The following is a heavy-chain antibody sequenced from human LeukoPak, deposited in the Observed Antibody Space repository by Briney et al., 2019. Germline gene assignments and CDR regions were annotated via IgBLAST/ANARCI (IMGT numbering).Heavy chain of an antibody. CDR3: ARALRVVAAQRSEFDY. CDR1: GFTFSSYA. D-gene: IGHD2-15*01. CDR2: ISYDGSNK. J-gene: IGHJ4*02. V-gene: IGHV3-30-3*01. Sequence: GGSLRLSCAASGFTFSSYAMHWVRQAPGKGLEWVAVISYDGSNKYYADSVKGRFTISRDNSKNTLYLQMNSLRAEDTAVYYCARALRVVAAQRSEFDYWGQGTLVTVSS.